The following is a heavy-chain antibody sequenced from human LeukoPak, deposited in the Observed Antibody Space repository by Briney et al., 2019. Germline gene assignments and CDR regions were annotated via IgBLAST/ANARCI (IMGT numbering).Heavy chain of an antibody. Sequence: GESLKISCKGSGYSFTSYWISWVRQMPGKGLEWMGIIYSGDSDTRYSPSFQGQVTISADKSISTAYLQWSSLKASDTAMYYCAGMYYYDSSGYPRGYNWFDPWGQGTLVTVSS. CDR2: IYSGDSDT. CDR1: GYSFTSYW. D-gene: IGHD3-22*01. J-gene: IGHJ5*02. CDR3: AGMYYYDSSGYPRGYNWFDP. V-gene: IGHV5-51*01.